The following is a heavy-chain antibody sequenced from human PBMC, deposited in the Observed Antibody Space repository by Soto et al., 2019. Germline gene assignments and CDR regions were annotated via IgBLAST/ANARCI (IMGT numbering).Heavy chain of an antibody. CDR3: AKSLDINWKNWFDP. J-gene: IGHJ5*02. CDR2: IRDSGGRT. D-gene: IGHD1-1*01. V-gene: IGHV3-23*01. CDR1: GFTFSTSA. Sequence: QLLESGGGLAQPGGSLTLSCAASGFTFSTSAMNWVRQAPGKGLGWVSLIRDSGGRTHYADSVKGRFTISRDNSKNTLYLQMNSLRAEDTAVYYCAKSLDINWKNWFDPWGQGTLVTVSS.